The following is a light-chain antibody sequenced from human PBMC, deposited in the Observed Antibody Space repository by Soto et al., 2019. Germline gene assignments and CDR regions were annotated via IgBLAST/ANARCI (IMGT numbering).Light chain of an antibody. J-gene: IGKJ4*01. Sequence: ETVLTQSPPTLSLSPGEGATLSCRASQSVSKYLAWYQQKPGQAPRLLIYDASTRATGIPARFSGSGSGTDFTLTISSLEPEDFAVYYGQQRSNWPPSFGGGTKVEIK. V-gene: IGKV3-11*01. CDR3: QQRSNWPPS. CDR1: QSVSKY. CDR2: DAS.